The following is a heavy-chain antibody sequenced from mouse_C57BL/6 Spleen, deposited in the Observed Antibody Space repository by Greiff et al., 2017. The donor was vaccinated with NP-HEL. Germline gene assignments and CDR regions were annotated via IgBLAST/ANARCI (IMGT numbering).Heavy chain of an antibody. V-gene: IGHV1-82*01. CDR3: ASESYDGWGNFDY. CDR2: IYPGDGDT. CDR1: GYAFSSSW. J-gene: IGHJ2*01. Sequence: QVQLQQSGPELVKPGASVKISCKASGYAFSSSWMNWVKQRPGKGLEWIGRIYPGDGDTNYNGKFKGKATLTADKSSSTAYMQLSSLTSEDSAVYFCASESYDGWGNFDYWGQGTTLTVSS. D-gene: IGHD2-3*01.